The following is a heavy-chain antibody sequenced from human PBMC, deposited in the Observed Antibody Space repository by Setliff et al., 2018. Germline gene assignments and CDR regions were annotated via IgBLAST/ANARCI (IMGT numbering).Heavy chain of an antibody. CDR1: GYTFSSYG. D-gene: IGHD5-18*01. CDR2: TIPSFGST. J-gene: IGHJ6*03. V-gene: IGHV1-69*05. Sequence: SVKVSCKASGYTFSSYGVHWVRQAPGQRLEWMGGTIPSFGSTNYAQKFQGRVTIITDESTSTAYMELSSLRTEDSAVYYCAREGVDTRSSTDYRYYMDVWGKGTTVTVSS. CDR3: AREGVDTRSSTDYRYYMDV.